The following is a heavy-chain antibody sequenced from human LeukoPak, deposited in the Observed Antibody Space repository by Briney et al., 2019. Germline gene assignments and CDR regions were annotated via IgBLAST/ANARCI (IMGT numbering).Heavy chain of an antibody. CDR2: ISYDGYNK. V-gene: IGHV3-30*03. J-gene: IGHJ4*02. CDR3: ARSRSGGSLLGY. CDR1: GFTFSSYS. D-gene: IGHD2-15*01. Sequence: GGSLRLSCAASGFTFSSYSMNWVRQAPGKGLEWVAVISYDGYNKDYADSVKGRFTISRDNSKSTLYLQMNSLRAEDTAVYYCARSRSGGSLLGYWGQGTLVTVSS.